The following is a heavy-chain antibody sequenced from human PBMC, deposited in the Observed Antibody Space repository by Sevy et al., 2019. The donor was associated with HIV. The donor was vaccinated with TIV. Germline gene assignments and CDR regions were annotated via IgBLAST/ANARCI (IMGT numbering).Heavy chain of an antibody. CDR3: ARHKGQGWFDP. V-gene: IGHV3-7*01. CDR2: IKQDGSEK. J-gene: IGHJ5*02. Sequence: GGSLRLSCAASGFTFSNYWMSWVRQAPGKGLEWVANIKQDGSEKYYVDSVKGRFTISRDNAKNSLSLQMNSLRAGDTAMYYCARHKGQGWFDPWGHGTLVTVSS. CDR1: GFTFSNYW.